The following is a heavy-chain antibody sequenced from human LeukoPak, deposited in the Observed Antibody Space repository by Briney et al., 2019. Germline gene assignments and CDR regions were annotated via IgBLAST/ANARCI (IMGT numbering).Heavy chain of an antibody. V-gene: IGHV3-66*01. J-gene: IGHJ4*02. CDR3: ARDGENHYYDY. D-gene: IGHD7-27*01. CDR2: IYIGGTI. CDR1: GFTVSSNH. Sequence: GGSLRLSCAASGFTVSSNHMSWVRQAPGQGLELVSVIYIGGTIQYADSVKGRFTISRDNSQNTVYLEMNSLRAEDTAVYYCARDGENHYYDYWGQGTLVTVST.